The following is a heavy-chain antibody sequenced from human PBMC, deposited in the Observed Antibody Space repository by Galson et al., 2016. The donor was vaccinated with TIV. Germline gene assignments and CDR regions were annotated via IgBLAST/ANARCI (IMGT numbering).Heavy chain of an antibody. CDR2: IYWNDDK. J-gene: IGHJ4*02. Sequence: PALVTPTQTLRLTCTFSGFSITTSGVTVGWIRQPPGKALEWLAVIYWNDDKRYRPSLKSRLTITKETSKKQVVLMLSNMDPVDTAAYYCAPGPSHIMTGYYYLYYWGQGALVTVSS. CDR3: APGPSHIMTGYYYLYY. CDR1: GFSITTSGVT. V-gene: IGHV2-5*01. D-gene: IGHD3-9*01.